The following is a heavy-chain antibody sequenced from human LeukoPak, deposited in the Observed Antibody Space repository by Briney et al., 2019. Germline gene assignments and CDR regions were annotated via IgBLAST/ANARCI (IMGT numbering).Heavy chain of an antibody. J-gene: IGHJ4*02. V-gene: IGHV1-2*02. CDR3: ARDTQMTGYDFWSGYLYYFDY. CDR2: MNPNSGGT. CDR1: GYTFTSYD. D-gene: IGHD3-3*01. Sequence: ASVKVSCKASGYTFTSYDINWVRQATGQGLEWMGWMNPNSGGTNYAQKFQGRVTMTRDTSISTAYMELSRLRSDDTAVYYCARDTQMTGYDFWSGYLYYFDYWGQGTLVTVSS.